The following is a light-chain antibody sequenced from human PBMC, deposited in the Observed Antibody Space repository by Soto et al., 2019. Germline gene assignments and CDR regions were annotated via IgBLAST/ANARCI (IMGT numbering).Light chain of an antibody. CDR3: QQSGSSPLVT. V-gene: IGKV3-20*01. CDR1: QSVSSSY. CDR2: GTS. J-gene: IGKJ5*01. Sequence: EIVLTQSPGTLSLSPGERATLSCRASQSVSSSYFAWYQKRPGQAPRLLIYGTSSRATGIPDRFSGSGSGTDFTLTISRLKPEDFAVYYCQQSGSSPLVTFGQGTRLEIK.